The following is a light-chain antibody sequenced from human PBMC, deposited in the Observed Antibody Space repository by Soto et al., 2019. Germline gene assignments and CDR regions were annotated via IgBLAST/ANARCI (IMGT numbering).Light chain of an antibody. CDR3: QQSYSMPWT. CDR1: QSLLHSSDNRNY. J-gene: IGKJ1*01. Sequence: MAQFPETLAVSVGERATIKCRSSQSLLHSSDNRNYLTWYQQKSGKAPKLLIYNGSTLQSGVPSRFSGSGSGTEYSLTISSLQPEDFAVYYCQQSYSMPWTFGQGTKVDIK. CDR2: NGS. V-gene: IGKV1-39*01.